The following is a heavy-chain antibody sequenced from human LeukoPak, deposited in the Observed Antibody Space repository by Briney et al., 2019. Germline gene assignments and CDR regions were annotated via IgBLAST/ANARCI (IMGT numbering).Heavy chain of an antibody. CDR3: AGVLAYGDFNDAFDI. J-gene: IGHJ3*02. D-gene: IGHD4-17*01. Sequence: SETLSLTCTVSGGSISSYYWSWIRQPPGKGLEWIGYIYHSGSTNYNPSLKSRVTISVDTSKDQFSLKLSSVTAADTAVYYCAGVLAYGDFNDAFDIWGQGTMVTVSS. V-gene: IGHV4-59*01. CDR1: GGSISSYY. CDR2: IYHSGST.